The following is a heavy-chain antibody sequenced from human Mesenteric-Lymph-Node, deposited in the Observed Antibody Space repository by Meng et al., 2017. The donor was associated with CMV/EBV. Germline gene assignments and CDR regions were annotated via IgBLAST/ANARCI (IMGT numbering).Heavy chain of an antibody. J-gene: IGHJ6*02. D-gene: IGHD6-13*01. Sequence: GGSLRLSCAASGFTVSNNYMSWVRQAPGKGLEWVSVIYIGGSTYYADSVKGRFIISRDNSKNTLYLQMNSLRVEDTAVYYCARDQDTSSYSMDVWGQGTTVTVSS. CDR2: IYIGGST. CDR1: GFTVSNNY. V-gene: IGHV3-53*01. CDR3: ARDQDTSSYSMDV.